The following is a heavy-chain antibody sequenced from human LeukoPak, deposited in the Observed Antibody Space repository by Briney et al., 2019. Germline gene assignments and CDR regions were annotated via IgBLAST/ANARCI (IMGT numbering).Heavy chain of an antibody. CDR1: GFTVSSNY. V-gene: IGHV3-7*01. CDR2: IKQDGGEK. CDR3: ASHYYDSSGYYLFDY. Sequence: GGSLRLSCAASGFTVSSNYMSWVRQAPGKGLEWVANIKQDGGEKYYVDSVKGRFTISRDNAKNSLYLQMNSLRAEDTAVYYCASHYYDSSGYYLFDYWGQGTLVTVSS. D-gene: IGHD3-22*01. J-gene: IGHJ4*02.